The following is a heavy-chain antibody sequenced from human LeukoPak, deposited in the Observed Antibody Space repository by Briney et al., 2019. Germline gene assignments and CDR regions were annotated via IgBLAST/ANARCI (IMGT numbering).Heavy chain of an antibody. CDR3: ARDLPYCIDTSCYSAPPDV. J-gene: IGHJ6*02. D-gene: IGHD2-2*01. Sequence: SETLSLTCTVSGGSINNYYWSWIRQPPGKGLEWVGYIYYSGSTNYNPSLKSRVTISVDTSKNQFSLKLSSVTAADTAVYYCARDLPYCIDTSCYSAPPDVWGQGTTVTVS. V-gene: IGHV4-59*12. CDR1: GGSINNYY. CDR2: IYYSGST.